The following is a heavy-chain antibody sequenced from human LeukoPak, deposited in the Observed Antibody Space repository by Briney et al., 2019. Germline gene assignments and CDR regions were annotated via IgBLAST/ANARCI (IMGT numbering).Heavy chain of an antibody. V-gene: IGHV4-38-2*02. J-gene: IGHJ4*02. CDR2: IYHSGST. CDR1: GGSISSYY. CDR3: ARGFITVITPYFDY. Sequence: SETLSLTCTVSGGSISSYYWSWIRQPPGKGLEWIGSIYHSGSTYYNPSLKSRVTISLDTSKNEFSLKLSSVTAADTAVYYCARGFITVITPYFDYWGQGTLSPSPQ. D-gene: IGHD4-23*01.